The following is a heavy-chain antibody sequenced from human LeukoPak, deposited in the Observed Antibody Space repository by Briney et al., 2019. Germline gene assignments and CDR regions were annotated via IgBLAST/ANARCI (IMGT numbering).Heavy chain of an antibody. CDR1: GGPVSGYF. Sequence: PSETLSLTCTVSGGPVSGYFWSWIRQPPGKGLEWIGYIYYSGYTIYSPSFGSRVTISVDTSKNQFSLRLRYVTAADTAVYYCARHDDIGHYQHGMDVWGQGTTVTVSS. J-gene: IGHJ6*02. V-gene: IGHV4-59*08. CDR2: IYYSGYT. CDR3: ARHDDIGHYQHGMDV. D-gene: IGHD1-1*01.